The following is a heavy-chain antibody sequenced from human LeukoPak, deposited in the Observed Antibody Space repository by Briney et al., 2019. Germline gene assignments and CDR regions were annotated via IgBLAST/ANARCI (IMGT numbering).Heavy chain of an antibody. J-gene: IGHJ4*02. CDR1: GFTFSSHG. Sequence: GGSLRLSCAASGFTFSSHGMHWVRQAPAKGLEGVAFIRYDGSDKYYGDSVKGRFTISRDNSKNTLDLQMNSLRAEDTAAYYCTKESLPYCSTSSCSIDYWGQGTLVTVSS. CDR3: TKESLPYCSTSSCSIDY. V-gene: IGHV3-30*02. D-gene: IGHD2-2*01. CDR2: IRYDGSDK.